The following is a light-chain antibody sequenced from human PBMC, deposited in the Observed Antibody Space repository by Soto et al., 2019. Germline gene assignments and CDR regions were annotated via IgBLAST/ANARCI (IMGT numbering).Light chain of an antibody. CDR1: SNDVGGYNY. V-gene: IGLV2-11*01. Sequence: QSALSQPRSVSGSPGQSVAISCTGTSNDVGGYNYVSWYQQHPGRVPKVIIYDVSQRPSGVPDRFSGSKSGNTASLTISHLQAEDEAHYYCSSNAGGPDVFGSGTKVTVL. J-gene: IGLJ1*01. CDR2: DVS. CDR3: SSNAGGPDV.